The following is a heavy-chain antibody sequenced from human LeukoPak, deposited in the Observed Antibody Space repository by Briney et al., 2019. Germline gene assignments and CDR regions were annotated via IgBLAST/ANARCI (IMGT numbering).Heavy chain of an antibody. Sequence: PGGSLRLSCADSGFLFSNSWMAWVRQAPGRGLEWLATINQDGSAKTCVDSVKGRFTISRDNAKNSLYLQMNSLRAEDTAMYYCARDSGYNAFDYWGQGTLVTVSS. CDR2: INQDGSAK. J-gene: IGHJ4*02. CDR1: GFLFSNSW. CDR3: ARDSGYNAFDY. V-gene: IGHV3-7*05. D-gene: IGHD5-12*01.